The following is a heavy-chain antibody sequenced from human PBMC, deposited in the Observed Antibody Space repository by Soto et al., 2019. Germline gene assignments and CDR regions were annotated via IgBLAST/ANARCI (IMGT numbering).Heavy chain of an antibody. V-gene: IGHV3-33*01. Sequence: QVQLVESGGGVVQPGRSLRLSCAASGFTFSRYGMHWVRQAPGKGLEWVAVVWFDGSQKYYGDSVKGRFTITRDNSKNTVYLEMNSLRAEDTAVYYCARGNYGSGCNYYYGMDVWGQGTTVMVSS. CDR3: ARGNYGSGCNYYYGMDV. CDR1: GFTFSRYG. J-gene: IGHJ6*02. CDR2: VWFDGSQK. D-gene: IGHD3-10*01.